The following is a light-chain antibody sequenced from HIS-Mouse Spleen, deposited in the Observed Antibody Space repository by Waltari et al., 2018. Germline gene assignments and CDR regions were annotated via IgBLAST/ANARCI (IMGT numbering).Light chain of an antibody. CDR2: AAS. CDR3: QQLNSYPPT. CDR1: PGISSY. Sequence: DIQLTQSPSFLSASVGDRVTITCRASPGISSYLAWYQPKPGKAPKLLIYAASTLQSGVPSRFSGSGSGTEFTLTISSLQPEDFATYYCQQLNSYPPTFGQGTKVEIK. J-gene: IGKJ1*01. V-gene: IGKV1-9*01.